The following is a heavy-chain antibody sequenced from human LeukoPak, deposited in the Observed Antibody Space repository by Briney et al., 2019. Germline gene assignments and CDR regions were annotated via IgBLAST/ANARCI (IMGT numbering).Heavy chain of an antibody. D-gene: IGHD6-19*01. J-gene: IGHJ3*02. CDR3: AREVLSSGWYSGDAFDI. CDR1: GGSISSYY. CDR2: IYYSGST. Sequence: SETLSLTCTVSGGSISSYYWSWIRQPPGKGLEWIGYIYYSGSTYYNPSLKSRVTISVDTSKNQFSLKLSSVTAADTAVYYCAREVLSSGWYSGDAFDIWGQGTMVTVSS. V-gene: IGHV4-59*01.